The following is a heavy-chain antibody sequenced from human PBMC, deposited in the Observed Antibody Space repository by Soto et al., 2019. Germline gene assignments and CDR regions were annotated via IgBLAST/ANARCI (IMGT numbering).Heavy chain of an antibody. CDR3: ARDRGGYGPPDV. CDR2: ISGTSGYT. D-gene: IGHD3-10*01. J-gene: IGHJ6*02. V-gene: IGHV3-11*06. CDR1: GFSFSDSY. Sequence: QVQLVESGGGLVKPGGSLRLSCAASGFSFSDSYMSWVRQAPGKGLGWVSYISGTSGYTGYADSVKGRFNISRDNAKNSLYLQMNSLRVEDTAVYYCARDRGGYGPPDVWGQGTTVTVSS.